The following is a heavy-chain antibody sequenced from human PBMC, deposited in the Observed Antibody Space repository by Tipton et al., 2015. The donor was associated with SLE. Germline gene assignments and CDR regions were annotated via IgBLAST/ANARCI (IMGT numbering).Heavy chain of an antibody. CDR3: ARVGHSYYYYYMDV. CDR2: INHSGST. J-gene: IGHJ6*03. D-gene: IGHD1-26*01. V-gene: IGHV4-34*01. CDR1: GGSFSAYD. Sequence: TLSLTCAVYGGSFSAYDWSWIRQSPGKGLEWIGEINHSGSTKYNPSLKSRVTISVDTSKNQFSLKLSSVTAADTAVYYCARVGHSYYYYYMDVWGKGTSVTVSS.